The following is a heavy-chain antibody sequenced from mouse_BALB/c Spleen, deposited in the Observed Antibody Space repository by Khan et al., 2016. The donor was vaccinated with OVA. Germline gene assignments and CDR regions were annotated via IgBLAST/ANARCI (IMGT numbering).Heavy chain of an antibody. D-gene: IGHD2-2*01. J-gene: IGHJ4*01. V-gene: IGHV3-2*02. CDR1: GYSITSDFA. CDR3: TRSVYYAYAYAMDY. CDR2: IGFSGTT. Sequence: EVQLQESGPGLVKPSQSLSLTCTVTGYSITSDFAWNWVRQFPGNKLEWMGYIGFSGTTSYDPSLKSRLSITRDTSKNQFFLQLSSVNTEDTATYYCTRSVYYAYAYAMDYWGQGTSVTVSS.